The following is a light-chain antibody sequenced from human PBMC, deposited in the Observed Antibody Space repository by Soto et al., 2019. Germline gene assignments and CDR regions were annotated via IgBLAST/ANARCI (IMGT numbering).Light chain of an antibody. CDR3: QQRSNWPRT. CDR2: DAS. CDR1: QSVSSY. J-gene: IGKJ1*01. Sequence: EIVLTQSASTLSLSPGGRATLSCRASQSVSSYLAWYQQKPGQAPRLLIYDASNRATGIPARFSGSGSGTDFTLTISSLETEDFAVYYCQQRSNWPRTFGQGTKVDIK. V-gene: IGKV3-11*01.